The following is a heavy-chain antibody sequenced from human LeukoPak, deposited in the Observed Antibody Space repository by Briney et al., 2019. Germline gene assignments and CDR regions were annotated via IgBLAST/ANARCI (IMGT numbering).Heavy chain of an antibody. CDR1: GGTFSSYA. J-gene: IGHJ4*02. CDR3: ATGDYYDSSGYYPNFTFDY. Sequence: SVEVSCKASGGTFSSYAISWVRQAPGQGLEWMGRIIHIFGTANYAQKFQGRVTITTDESTSTAYMELSSLRSEDTAVYYCATGDYYDSSGYYPNFTFDYWGQGTLVTVSS. CDR2: IIHIFGTA. D-gene: IGHD3-22*01. V-gene: IGHV1-69*05.